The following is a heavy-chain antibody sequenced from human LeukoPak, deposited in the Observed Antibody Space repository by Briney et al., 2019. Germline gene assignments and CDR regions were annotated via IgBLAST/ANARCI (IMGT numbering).Heavy chain of an antibody. CDR3: ARGQLPNDYGDY. CDR1: GYTSTSYD. CDR2: MNPNSGNT. Sequence: ASVKVSCKASGYTSTSYDINWVRQATGQGLEWMGWMNPNSGNTGYAQKFQGRVTMTRNTSISTAYMELSSLRSEDTAVYYCARGQLPNDYGDYWGQGTLVTVSS. J-gene: IGHJ4*02. D-gene: IGHD1-7*01. V-gene: IGHV1-8*01.